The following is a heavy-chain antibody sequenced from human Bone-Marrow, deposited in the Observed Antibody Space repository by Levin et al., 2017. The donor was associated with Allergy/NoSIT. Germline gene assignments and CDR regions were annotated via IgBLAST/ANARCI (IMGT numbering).Heavy chain of an antibody. CDR1: GYTFTSYG. CDR2: ISAYNGNT. J-gene: IGHJ6*02. V-gene: IGHV1-18*01. D-gene: IGHD3-9*01. CDR3: AREGETGLRYFDWLWEGRESQYYYGMDV. Sequence: ASVKVSCKASGYTFTSYGISWVRQAPGQGLEWMGWISAYNGNTNYAQKLQGRVTMTTDTSTSTAYMELRSLRSDDTAVYYCAREGETGLRYFDWLWEGRESQYYYGMDVWGQGTTVTVSS.